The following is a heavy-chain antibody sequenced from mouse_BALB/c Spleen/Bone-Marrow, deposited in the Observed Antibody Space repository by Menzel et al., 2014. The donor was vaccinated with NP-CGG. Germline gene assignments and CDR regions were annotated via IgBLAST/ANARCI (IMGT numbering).Heavy chain of an antibody. D-gene: IGHD2-4*01. Sequence: EVKLVESGGGLVKSGGSLKLSCAASGFSFSNYGMSWVRQTPEKRLEWVATISGDGRYTFYSDSVKGRFTISRDNAKNNLYLRLSSLRTEDTALYYCARHAYYDQTEVSFVYWGQGTLVTVSA. CDR3: ARHAYYDQTEVSFVY. V-gene: IGHV5-9-2*01. CDR2: ISGDGRYT. CDR1: GFSFSNYG. J-gene: IGHJ3*01.